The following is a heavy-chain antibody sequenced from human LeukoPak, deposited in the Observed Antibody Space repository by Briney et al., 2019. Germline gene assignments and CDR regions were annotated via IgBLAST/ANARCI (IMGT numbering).Heavy chain of an antibody. V-gene: IGHV4-34*01. CDR2: INHSGST. Sequence: SETLSLTCAVYGGSFSGYYWSWIRQPPGKGLEWIGEINHSGSTNYNPSLKSRVTISVDTSKNQFSLKLSSVTAADTAVYYYARMGRRYDYVWGSYRLGYYFDYWGQGTLVTVSS. CDR1: GGSFSGYY. D-gene: IGHD3-16*02. J-gene: IGHJ4*02. CDR3: ARMGRRYDYVWGSYRLGYYFDY.